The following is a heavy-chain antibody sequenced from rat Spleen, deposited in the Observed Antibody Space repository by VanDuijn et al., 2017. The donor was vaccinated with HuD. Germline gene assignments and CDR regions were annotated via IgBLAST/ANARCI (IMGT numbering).Heavy chain of an antibody. V-gene: IGHV3-3*01. D-gene: IGHD1-12*01. CDR1: GYSITTAYR. CDR3: ARGYYEAFAY. Sequence: EVHLQESGPGLVKPSQSLSLTCSVTGYSITTAYRWNWIRKFPGSKLEWMGHINSAGNTNYNPSLKSRISITRDTSKNQFFLQVDSVTTEDTATYYCARGYYEAFAYWGQGSLVTVSS. J-gene: IGHJ3*01. CDR2: INSAGNT.